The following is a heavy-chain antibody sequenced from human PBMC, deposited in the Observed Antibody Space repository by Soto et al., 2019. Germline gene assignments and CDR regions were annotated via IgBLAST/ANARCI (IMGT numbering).Heavy chain of an antibody. J-gene: IGHJ4*02. V-gene: IGHV1-69*13. Sequence: SVKVSFKACGGTFSSYAISWLRQAPGQGLEWMGGIIPIFGTANYAQKFQGRVTITADESTSTAYMELSSLRSEDTAVYYCATFPGGNERYFDYWGQGTLVTVSS. CDR3: ATFPGGNERYFDY. D-gene: IGHD1-1*01. CDR2: IIPIFGTA. CDR1: GGTFSSYA.